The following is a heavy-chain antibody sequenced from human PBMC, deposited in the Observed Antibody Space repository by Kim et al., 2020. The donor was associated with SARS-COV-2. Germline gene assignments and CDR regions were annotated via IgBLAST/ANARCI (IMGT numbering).Heavy chain of an antibody. CDR3: ARLGGDFDY. D-gene: IGHD3-16*01. CDR2: GST. Sequence: GSTYYNPSLKSRVTISVDTSKNQFSLKLSSVTAADTAVYYCARLGGDFDYWGQGTPGHRLL. J-gene: IGHJ4*02. V-gene: IGHV4-39*01.